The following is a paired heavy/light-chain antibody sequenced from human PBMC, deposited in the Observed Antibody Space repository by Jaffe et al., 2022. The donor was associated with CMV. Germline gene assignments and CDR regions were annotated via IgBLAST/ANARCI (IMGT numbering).Heavy chain of an antibody. J-gene: IGHJ6*03. D-gene: IGHD2-15*01. V-gene: IGHV3-48*03. CDR1: GFTFSSYE. CDR3: ARGYCSGGSCYFGAMDV. CDR2: ISSSGSTI. Sequence: EVQLVESGGGLVQPGGSLRLSCAASGFTFSSYEMNWVRQAPGKGLEWVSYISSSGSTIYYADSVKGRFTISRDNAKNSLYLQMNSLRAEDTAVYYCARGYCSGGSCYFGAMDVWGKGTTVTVSS.
Light chain of an antibody. J-gene: IGLJ1*01. CDR1: SLRSYY. CDR2: GKN. V-gene: IGLV3-19*01. Sequence: SSELTQDPAVSVALGQTVRITCQGDSLRSYYASWYQQKPGQAPVLVIYGKNNRPSGIPDRFSGSSSGNTASLTITGAQAEDEADYYCNSRDSSGNHPYVFGTGTKVTVL. CDR3: NSRDSSGNHPYV.